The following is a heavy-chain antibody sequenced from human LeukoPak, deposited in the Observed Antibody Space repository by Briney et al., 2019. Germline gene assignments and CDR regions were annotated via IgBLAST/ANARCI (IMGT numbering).Heavy chain of an antibody. Sequence: GGSLRLSCAASGFTVSRNYMSWVRQSPRKGLEWVSIMYSGGSTDYADSVKDRFIISRDHSKNTLYLQMNSLRAEDTAVYYCARDRYCSGGSCYGDAFDLWGQGTMVTVSS. CDR1: GFTVSRNY. J-gene: IGHJ3*01. CDR3: ARDRYCSGGSCYGDAFDL. D-gene: IGHD2-15*01. V-gene: IGHV3-53*01. CDR2: MYSGGST.